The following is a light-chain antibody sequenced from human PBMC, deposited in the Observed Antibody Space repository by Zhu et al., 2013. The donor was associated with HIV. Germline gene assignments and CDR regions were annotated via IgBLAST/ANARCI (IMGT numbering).Light chain of an antibody. CDR1: QDIGKY. CDR2: DAS. J-gene: IGKJ4*01. CDR3: QQYDNVLPLT. Sequence: DTQMTQSPSSLSASIGDRVIITCQASQDIGKYLNWYQHKPGKGPKLLIYDASNLERGVPSRFSGSGSGTEFTFTISSLQPEDIATYFCQQYDNVLPLTFGGGTKVEI. V-gene: IGKV1-33*01.